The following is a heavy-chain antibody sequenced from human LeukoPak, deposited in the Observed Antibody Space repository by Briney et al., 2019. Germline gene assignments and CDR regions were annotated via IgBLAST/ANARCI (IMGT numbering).Heavy chain of an antibody. CDR3: ARGAYYYDSSGYPDAFDI. CDR1: GYSFTAHY. Sequence: ASVKVSCKASGYSFTAHYIHWLRQAPGQGFEGMGWINPNSGGTNYAQKFQGRVTMTRDTSISTAYMELSRLRSDDTAVYYCARGAYYYDSSGYPDAFDIWGQGTMVTVSS. CDR2: INPNSGGT. D-gene: IGHD3-22*01. J-gene: IGHJ3*02. V-gene: IGHV1-2*02.